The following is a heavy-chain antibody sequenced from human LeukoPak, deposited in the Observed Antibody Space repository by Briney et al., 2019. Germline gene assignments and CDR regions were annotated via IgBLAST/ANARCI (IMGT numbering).Heavy chain of an antibody. J-gene: IGHJ4*02. D-gene: IGHD5-18*01. CDR3: TRVRLWL. V-gene: IGHV3-49*04. CDR1: GFTFSMYW. Sequence: GGSLRLSCAASGFTFSMYWMSWVRQAPGKGLEWVGFIRSKAYGGTTEYAASVKGRFTISRDDSKSIAYLQMNSLKTEDTAVYYCTRVRLWLWGQGTLVTVSS. CDR2: IRSKAYGGTT.